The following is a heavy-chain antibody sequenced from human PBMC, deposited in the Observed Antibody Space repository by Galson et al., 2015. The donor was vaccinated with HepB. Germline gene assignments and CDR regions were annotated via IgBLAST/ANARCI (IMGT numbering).Heavy chain of an antibody. D-gene: IGHD6-19*01. CDR3: ATDLAVAATNYGMDV. V-gene: IGHV3-30*03. CDR2: ISHTGSDT. Sequence: SLRLPCAASGISFSDYAMHRVRQAPGKGLEWVAAISHTGSDTSYADSVRGRFTISRDNFKNTVSLQMNSLRPDDTAVYYCATDLAVAATNYGMDVWGQGTTVTVS. CDR1: GISFSDYA. J-gene: IGHJ6*02.